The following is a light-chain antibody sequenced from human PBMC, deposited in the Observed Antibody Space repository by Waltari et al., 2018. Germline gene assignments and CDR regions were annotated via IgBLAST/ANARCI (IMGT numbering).Light chain of an antibody. V-gene: IGKV1D-8*03. CDR1: QGISIY. CDR2: GAS. J-gene: IGKJ1*01. CDR3: QHYYNFPWT. Sequence: VIWMTQSPSLLSASPGDRVTITCRMSQGISIYLSWYQQKPGRAPDLLIYGASILHSGVPSRFSGSGSGTDFTLTISSLQSEDVATYYCQHYYNFPWTFGQGTKVEIK.